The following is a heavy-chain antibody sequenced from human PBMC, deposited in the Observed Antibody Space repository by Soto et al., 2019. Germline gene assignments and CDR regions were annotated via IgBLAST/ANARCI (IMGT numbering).Heavy chain of an antibody. J-gene: IGHJ2*01. Sequence: QVQLVQSGAEVKKPGSSVTVSCKASGGTFSSYTISWVRQAPGQGLEWMGGIIPIFGTANYAQKFQGRVTITADESTSTAYMELSRLRSDDTAVYYCARGNHRWLQLWYFDLWGRGTLVTVSS. CDR2: IIPIFGTA. V-gene: IGHV1-69*12. CDR3: ARGNHRWLQLWYFDL. D-gene: IGHD5-12*01. CDR1: GGTFSSYT.